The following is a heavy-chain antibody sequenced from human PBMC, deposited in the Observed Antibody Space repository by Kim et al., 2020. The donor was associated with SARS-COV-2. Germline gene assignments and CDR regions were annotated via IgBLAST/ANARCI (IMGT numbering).Heavy chain of an antibody. CDR3: TRDPYFEKVGSGSYWIYYYYGMNK. CDR1: GYTFTSYY. J-gene: IGHJ6*02. Sequence: ASVKVSCKASGYTFTSYYMHWVRQAPGQGLEWMGIINPSGGSTSYAQKFQSRVTMTRDTSTSTVYMELSSLRSEDTAVYYCTRDPYFEKVGSGSYWIYYYYGMNKWVLGTTLTVSS. D-gene: IGHD3-10*01. CDR2: INPSGGST. V-gene: IGHV1-46*01.